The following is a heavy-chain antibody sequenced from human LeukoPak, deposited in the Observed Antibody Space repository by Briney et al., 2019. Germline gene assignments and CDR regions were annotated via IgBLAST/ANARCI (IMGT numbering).Heavy chain of an antibody. Sequence: SETLSLTCTVSGGSISSSSYYWGWIRQPPGKGLEWIGSIYYSGSTYYNPSLKGRVTISVDTSKNQFSLKLSSVTAADTAVYYCASSDYDILTGYWSFDYWGQGTLVTVSS. J-gene: IGHJ4*02. V-gene: IGHV4-39*01. D-gene: IGHD3-9*01. CDR3: ASSDYDILTGYWSFDY. CDR2: IYYSGST. CDR1: GGSISSSSYY.